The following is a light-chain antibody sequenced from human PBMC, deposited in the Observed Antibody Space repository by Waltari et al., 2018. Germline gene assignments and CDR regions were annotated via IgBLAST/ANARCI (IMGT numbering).Light chain of an antibody. V-gene: IGKV3-20*01. CDR1: QSVRRT. Sequence: IVLTPSPGTLSLSPGERATLSCRASQSVRRTLAWYQQTPGQAPRLLIFGASTRDTGLPDRFSGSGSGTDFSLTISRLEPEDFAVYYCQHYVRLPATFGQGTKVEIK. CDR3: QHYVRLPAT. J-gene: IGKJ1*01. CDR2: GAS.